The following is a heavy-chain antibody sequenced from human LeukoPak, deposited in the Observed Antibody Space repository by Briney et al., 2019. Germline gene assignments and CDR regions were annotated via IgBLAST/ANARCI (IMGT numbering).Heavy chain of an antibody. D-gene: IGHD5-18*01. V-gene: IGHV3-48*02. CDR2: VSDSSDV. CDR1: GFTFSTYT. J-gene: IGHJ4*02. CDR3: ARDGLHTAHFDY. Sequence: GGSLRLSCAASGFTFSTYTMNWVRQAPGKGLEWVSTVSDSSDVHYSDSVKGRFTISGDNARNSLYLQMNSLRDEDTAVYYCARDGLHTAHFDYWGQGTLVTVSS.